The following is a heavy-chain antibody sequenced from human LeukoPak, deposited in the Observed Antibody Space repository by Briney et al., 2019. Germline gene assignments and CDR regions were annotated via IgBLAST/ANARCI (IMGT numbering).Heavy chain of an antibody. V-gene: IGHV3-30-3*01. Sequence: TGRSLRLSCAASGFTFSSYAMHWVRQAPGKGLEWVAVISYDGSNKYYADSVKGRFTISRDNSKNTLYLQMNSLRAEDTAVYYCARDPTDIVVVPAAIGYYYGMDVWGQGTTVTVSS. J-gene: IGHJ6*02. CDR3: ARDPTDIVVVPAAIGYYYGMDV. CDR1: GFTFSSYA. D-gene: IGHD2-2*02. CDR2: ISYDGSNK.